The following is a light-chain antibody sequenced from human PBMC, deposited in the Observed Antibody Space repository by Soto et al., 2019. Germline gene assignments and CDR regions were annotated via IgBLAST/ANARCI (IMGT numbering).Light chain of an antibody. J-gene: IGLJ2*01. CDR3: QSYDRSLSSPI. CDR1: SSNIGSNF. Sequence: QSVLTQPPSASGPPGQRVTLSCSGSSSNIGSNFVYWYQQLPGTAPKLLIYGNINRPSGVPDRFSGSKSGTSASLAITGLQADDEADYYCQSYDRSLSSPIFGGGTKVTVL. V-gene: IGLV1-40*01. CDR2: GNI.